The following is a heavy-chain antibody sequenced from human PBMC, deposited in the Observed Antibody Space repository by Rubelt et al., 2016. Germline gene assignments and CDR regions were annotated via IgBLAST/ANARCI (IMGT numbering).Heavy chain of an antibody. CDR1: GGSISSSSYY. J-gene: IGHJ4*02. CDR2: IYYSGST. D-gene: IGHD3-22*01. CDR3: ARDRSSGYHGSFDY. V-gene: IGHV4-39*07. Sequence: QLQLQESGPGLVKPSETLSLTCTVSGGSISSSSYYWGWIRQPPGKGLEWIGSIYYSGSTNYNPSLNSRVTSSVDTSKNQVSLKLSSVTAADTAVYYCARDRSSGYHGSFDYWGQGTLVTVSS.